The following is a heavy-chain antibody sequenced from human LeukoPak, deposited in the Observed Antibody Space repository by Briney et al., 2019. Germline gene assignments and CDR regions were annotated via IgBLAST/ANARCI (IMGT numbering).Heavy chain of an antibody. V-gene: IGHV3-48*04. D-gene: IGHD3-10*01. CDR3: AKVAMVRGVPTGGMDV. J-gene: IGHJ6*02. CDR1: GFTFSSYS. CDR2: ISSSSSTI. Sequence: GGSLRLSCAASGFTFSSYSMNWVRQAPGKGLEWVSYISSSSSTIYYADSVKGRFTISRDNAKNSLYLQMNSLRAEDTAVYYCAKVAMVRGVPTGGMDVWGQGTTVTVSS.